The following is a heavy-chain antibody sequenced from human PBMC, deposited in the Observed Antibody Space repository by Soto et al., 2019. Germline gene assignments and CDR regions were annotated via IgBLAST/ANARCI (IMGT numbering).Heavy chain of an antibody. CDR3: AKTSGYSSSWFPLLHYFDY. Sequence: GGSLRLSCAASGFTFSSYAMSWVRQAPGKGLELVSAISGSGGSTYYADSVKGRFTISRDNSKNTLYLQMNSLRAEDTAVYYCAKTSGYSSSWFPLLHYFDYWGQGTLVTVSS. D-gene: IGHD6-13*01. J-gene: IGHJ4*02. CDR2: ISGSGGST. V-gene: IGHV3-23*01. CDR1: GFTFSSYA.